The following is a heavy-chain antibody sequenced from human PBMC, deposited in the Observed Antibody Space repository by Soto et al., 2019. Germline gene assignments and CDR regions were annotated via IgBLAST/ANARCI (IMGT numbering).Heavy chain of an antibody. J-gene: IGHJ5*02. CDR1: GYTFTNYG. V-gene: IGHV1-18*01. CDR3: AGIVAAAGTTDWFDP. CDR2: ISAYNGNT. D-gene: IGHD6-13*01. Sequence: ASVKVSCKASGYTFTNYGISWVRQAPGQGLEWMGWISAYNGNTNYAQKLQGRVTMTTDTSTSTAYMELRSLRSDDTAVYYCAGIVAAAGTTDWFDPWGQGTLVTVSS.